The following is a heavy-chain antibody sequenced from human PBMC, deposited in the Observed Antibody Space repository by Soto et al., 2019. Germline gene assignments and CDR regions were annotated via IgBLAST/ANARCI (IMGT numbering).Heavy chain of an antibody. V-gene: IGHV4-39*01. Sequence: LSLTCTVSGGSISSSSYYWGWIRQPPGKGLEWIGSIYYSGSTYYNPSLKSRVTISVDTSKNQFSLKLSSVTAADTAVYYCARSMAAGLDYWGQGTLVTVSS. CDR3: ARSMAAGLDY. CDR1: GGSISSSSYY. J-gene: IGHJ4*02. D-gene: IGHD6-13*01. CDR2: IYYSGST.